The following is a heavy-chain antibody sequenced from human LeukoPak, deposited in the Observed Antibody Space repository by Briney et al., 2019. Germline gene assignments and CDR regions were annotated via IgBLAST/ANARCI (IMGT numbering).Heavy chain of an antibody. V-gene: IGHV4-4*07. J-gene: IGHJ2*01. CDR3: ARDSSGSSVWYFDL. CDR1: DDPFSRQY. CDR2: VHASGYT. Sequence: SETLSLTCSVSDDPFSRQYWSWIRQPAGQAPEWIGRVHASGYTNFNPSFKSRLTMSVDTSKKQFSLVLTSVTPADTAVYYCARDSSGSSVWYFDLWGRGTLVTVSS. D-gene: IGHD6-6*01.